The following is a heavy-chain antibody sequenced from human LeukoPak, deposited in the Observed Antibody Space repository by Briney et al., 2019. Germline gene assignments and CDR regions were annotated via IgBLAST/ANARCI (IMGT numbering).Heavy chain of an antibody. Sequence: GGSLRLSCAASGFTFSGSAMHWVRQAPGKELQWVANIKQDGSAKYYVDSVKGRFTISRDNAKNSLYLQMNSLRAEDTAVYYCARVEASGYDYGAFDYWGQGTLVTVSS. CDR2: IKQDGSAK. D-gene: IGHD5-12*01. J-gene: IGHJ4*02. V-gene: IGHV3-7*01. CDR1: GFTFSGSA. CDR3: ARVEASGYDYGAFDY.